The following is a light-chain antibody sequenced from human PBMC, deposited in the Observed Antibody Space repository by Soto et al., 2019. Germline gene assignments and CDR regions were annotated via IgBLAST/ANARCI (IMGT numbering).Light chain of an antibody. J-gene: IGKJ1*01. CDR2: EAS. V-gene: IGKV3-11*01. Sequence: DIVLTQSPATLSLSPGERATLSCRASQGVSSYLAWYQQKPGQAPSLLIYEASSRATGIPARFRGSGSGTDFTLTISSLEPEDFAVYYCLQRGNWPWTFGQGTKVEIK. CDR1: QGVSSY. CDR3: LQRGNWPWT.